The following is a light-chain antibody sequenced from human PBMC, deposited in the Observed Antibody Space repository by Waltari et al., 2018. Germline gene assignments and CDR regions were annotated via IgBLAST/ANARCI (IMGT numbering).Light chain of an antibody. CDR2: EVT. CDR3: CSHAGSETYVV. V-gene: IGLV2-23*02. Sequence: QSALTQPASVSGSPGQSITISCIGSGSDIGGSNLVSWYQQHPGKAPKLMIYEVTKRPSGVSIRFSGSKSGNTAALTISGLQAEDEGDYFCCSHAGSETYVVFGGGTKLTVL. J-gene: IGLJ2*01. CDR1: GSDIGGSNL.